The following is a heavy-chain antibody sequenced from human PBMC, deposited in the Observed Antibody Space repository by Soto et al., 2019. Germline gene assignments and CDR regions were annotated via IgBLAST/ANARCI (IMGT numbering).Heavy chain of an antibody. V-gene: IGHV5-10-1*01. J-gene: IGHJ6*02. CDR1: GYSFTSYW. D-gene: IGHD6-13*01. CDR2: IDPSDSYT. CDR3: ARDIAAAATPYYYYGMDA. Sequence: PGESLKISCKGSGYSFTSYWISWVRQMPGKGLEWMGRIDPSDSYTNYSPSFQGHVTISADKSISTAYLQWSSLKASDTAMYYCARDIAAAATPYYYYGMDAWGQGTTVTVSS.